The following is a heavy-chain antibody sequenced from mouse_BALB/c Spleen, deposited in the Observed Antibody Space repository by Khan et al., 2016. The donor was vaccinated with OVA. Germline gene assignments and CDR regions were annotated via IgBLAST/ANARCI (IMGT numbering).Heavy chain of an antibody. D-gene: IGHD1-2*01. CDR2: ISYSGST. Sequence: VQLVESGPGLAKPSQSLSLTCTVTGYSITSGYGWNWIRQFPGNKLEWMGYISYSGSTNYNQSLKSRISITRDTSKNQFFLQLNSVTTEDTATYYWARTARIKYWGQGTTLTVSS. V-gene: IGHV3-2*02. CDR1: GYSITSGYG. J-gene: IGHJ2*01. CDR3: ARTARIKY.